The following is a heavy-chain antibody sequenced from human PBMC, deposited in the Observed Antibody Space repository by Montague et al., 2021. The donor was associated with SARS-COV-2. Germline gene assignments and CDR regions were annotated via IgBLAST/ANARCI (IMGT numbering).Heavy chain of an antibody. CDR3: ARGMIRGVTTPFDY. J-gene: IGHJ4*02. D-gene: IGHD3-10*01. CDR1: SGWTIWRDYD. CDR2: IYYSGTT. V-gene: IGHV4-39*02. Sequence: SETLSLTCSVPSGWTIWRDYDGDWIRQPPGKDLEWIGNIYYSGTTYYNPSLQSRGTISVDTSKNHLSLRLSSVTAADTAVYFCARGMIRGVTTPFDYWGQGSQVTVSS.